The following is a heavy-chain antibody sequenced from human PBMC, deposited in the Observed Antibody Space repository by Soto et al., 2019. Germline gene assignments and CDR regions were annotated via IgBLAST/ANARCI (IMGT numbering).Heavy chain of an antibody. CDR1: GYTFISYG. CDR2: ITTYNGKT. CDR3: ARDDSSNYYYYYYGMDV. Sequence: GASVKVSCKASGYTFISYGITWVRQAPGQGLEWMGWITTYNGKTNYAQKLQGRVTMTTDTSTSTAYMDLRSLRAEDTAVYYCARDDSSNYYYYYYGMDVWGQGTTVTVSS. J-gene: IGHJ6*02. V-gene: IGHV1-18*01. D-gene: IGHD1-1*01.